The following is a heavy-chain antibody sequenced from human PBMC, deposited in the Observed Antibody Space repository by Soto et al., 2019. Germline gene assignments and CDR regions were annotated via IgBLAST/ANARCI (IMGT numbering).Heavy chain of an antibody. V-gene: IGHV3-53*01. CDR1: GFTVSNTY. J-gene: IGHJ5*02. CDR2: IYTAGGT. D-gene: IGHD2-2*01. CDR3: ARALPVAKGGFDP. Sequence: EVQLVEPVGGLIQPGGSRRLSCAASGFTVSNTYMTWVRQPPGKGLECVSVIYTAGGTNYADSVQGRFIISRDNSKNTLYLQMNSLRAEDTAVYYCARALPVAKGGFDPWGQGTLVTVSS.